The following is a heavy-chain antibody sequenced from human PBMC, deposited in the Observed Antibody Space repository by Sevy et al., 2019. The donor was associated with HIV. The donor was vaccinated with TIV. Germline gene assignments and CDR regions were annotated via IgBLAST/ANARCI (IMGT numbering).Heavy chain of an antibody. CDR3: AKGRRSLFAWRDAFDI. J-gene: IGHJ3*02. Sequence: GGSLRLSCAASGFTFSSYAMSWVRQAPGKGLEWVSAISGSGGSTYYADSVKGRFTISRDNSKNTLYLQMNSLRAEDTAVYYCAKGRRSLFAWRDAFDIWGQGTMVTVSS. D-gene: IGHD3-3*01. V-gene: IGHV3-23*01. CDR1: GFTFSSYA. CDR2: ISGSGGST.